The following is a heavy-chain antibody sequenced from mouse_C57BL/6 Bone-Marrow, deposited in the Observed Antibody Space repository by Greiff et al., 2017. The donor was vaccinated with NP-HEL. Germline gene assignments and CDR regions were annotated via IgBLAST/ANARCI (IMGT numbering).Heavy chain of an antibody. J-gene: IGHJ3*01. V-gene: IGHV5-17*01. CDR3: ARPYGSSYVAWFAY. Sequence: EVMLVESGGGLVKPGGSLKLSCAASGFTFSDYGMHWVRQAPEKGLEWVAYISSGSSTIYYADTVKGRFTISSDNAKNTLFLQMTSLRSEDTAMYYCARPYGSSYVAWFAYWGQGTLVTVSA. CDR1: GFTFSDYG. CDR2: ISSGSSTI. D-gene: IGHD1-1*01.